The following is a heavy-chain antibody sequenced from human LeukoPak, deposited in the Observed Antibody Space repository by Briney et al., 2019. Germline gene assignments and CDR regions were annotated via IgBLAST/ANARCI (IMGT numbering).Heavy chain of an antibody. J-gene: IGHJ4*02. Sequence: PGGSLRLSCAASGFTFSSYSMNWVRQAPGKGLEWVSSISSSSSYIYYADSVKGRFTISRDNAKNSLYLQMNSLRAEDTALYYCAKDLLMTPANYFDYWGQGTLVTVSS. D-gene: IGHD4-17*01. V-gene: IGHV3-21*04. CDR1: GFTFSSYS. CDR3: AKDLLMTPANYFDY. CDR2: ISSSSSYI.